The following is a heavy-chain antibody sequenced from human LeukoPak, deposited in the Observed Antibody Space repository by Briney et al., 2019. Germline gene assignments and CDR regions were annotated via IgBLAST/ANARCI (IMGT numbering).Heavy chain of an antibody. CDR2: LSGSGGST. CDR3: AKDLRVTRIRFEY. V-gene: IGHV3-23*01. J-gene: IGHJ4*02. D-gene: IGHD3-10*01. CDR1: GFPFISYA. Sequence: GGSPPLSCPASGFPFISYAMSWVRLAPGKGLEWVSALSGSGGSTYYAASVKGQFTISRDNSKNTLYLQMNSLRGEDTAVYYCAKDLRVTRIRFEYWGQGTLVTVSS.